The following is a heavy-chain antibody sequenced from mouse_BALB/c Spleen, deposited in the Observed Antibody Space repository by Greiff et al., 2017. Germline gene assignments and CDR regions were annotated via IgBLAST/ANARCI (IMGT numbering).Heavy chain of an antibody. CDR3: AKFITTARDAMDY. J-gene: IGHJ4*01. CDR1: GYTFTNYG. Sequence: VQVVESGPELKKPGETVKISCKASGYTFTNYGMNWVKQAPGKGLKWMGWINTYTGEPTYADDFKGRFAFSLETSASTAYLQINNLKNEDTATYFCAKFITTARDAMDYWGQGTSVTVSS. V-gene: IGHV9-3-1*01. CDR2: INTYTGEP. D-gene: IGHD1-2*01.